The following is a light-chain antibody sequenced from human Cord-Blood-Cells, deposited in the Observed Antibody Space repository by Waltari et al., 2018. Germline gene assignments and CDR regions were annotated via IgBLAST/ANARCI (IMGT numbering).Light chain of an antibody. Sequence: QSALTQPASVSGSPGQSITISCTGTSSDVGGYNYVSWYQQHPGKAPKLMIYDVSKRPAGVSNRFSGSKSGHTASRTISGLQAEDEADYYCSSYTSSSTWVFGGGTKLTVL. CDR1: SSDVGGYNY. CDR3: SSYTSSSTWV. CDR2: DVS. J-gene: IGLJ3*02. V-gene: IGLV2-14*01.